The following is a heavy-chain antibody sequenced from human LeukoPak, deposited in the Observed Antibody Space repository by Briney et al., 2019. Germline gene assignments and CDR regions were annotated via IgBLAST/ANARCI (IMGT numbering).Heavy chain of an antibody. CDR2: IYYGGRT. J-gene: IGHJ5*02. Sequence: SETLSLTCTVSGGSISSSTYSWGWIRQPPGKGLEWIGHIYYGGRTYYNPSLKSRVTISVDTSKTQFSLKLSYVTAADTAVYYCARHISSSSWFDPWGQGTLVTVSS. CDR1: GGSISSSTYS. D-gene: IGHD6-6*01. V-gene: IGHV4-39*01. CDR3: ARHISSSSWFDP.